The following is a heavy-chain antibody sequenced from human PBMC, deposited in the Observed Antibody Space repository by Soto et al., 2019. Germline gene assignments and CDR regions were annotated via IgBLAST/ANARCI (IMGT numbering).Heavy chain of an antibody. Sequence: GASVKVSCKASGYTFTSYYMHWVRQAPGQGLEWMGWINPNSGGTNYAQKFQGRVTMTRDTSISTAYMELSRLRSDDTAVYYCARAAQDIVATGFYYYGMDVWGQGTTVTVSS. D-gene: IGHD5-12*01. CDR2: INPNSGGT. J-gene: IGHJ6*02. CDR1: GYTFTSYY. CDR3: ARAAQDIVATGFYYYGMDV. V-gene: IGHV1-2*02.